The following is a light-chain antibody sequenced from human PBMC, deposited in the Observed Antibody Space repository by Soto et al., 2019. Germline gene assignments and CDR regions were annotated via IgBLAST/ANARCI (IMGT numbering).Light chain of an antibody. CDR1: SSDVGIYDY. CDR2: EVT. J-gene: IGLJ2*01. V-gene: IGLV2-14*01. Sequence: QSALTQPASVSGSPGQSISISCTGTSSDVGIYDYVSWYQHHPGKAPKLMVYEVTNRPSGVSNRFSGSKSGNTASLTISGIQAEDEADYYCSSFSSDSTPLVFGGGTKLTVL. CDR3: SSFSSDSTPLV.